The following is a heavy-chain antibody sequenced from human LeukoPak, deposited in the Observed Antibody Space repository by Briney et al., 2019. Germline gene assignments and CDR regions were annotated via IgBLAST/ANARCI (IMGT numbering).Heavy chain of an antibody. CDR2: LRGDGSFT. V-gene: IGHV3-74*01. CDR3: ARLVVAAGIAYYDY. Sequence: PGGSLRLSCAPSGFTFSSAWTHWARQAPGKGLVWVSRLRGDGSFTNYADPVRGRFTISRDNSKNTLYLQMNSLRAEDTALYYFARLVVAAGIAYYDYWGQGTLVTVSS. D-gene: IGHD6-13*01. CDR1: GFTFSSAW. J-gene: IGHJ4*02.